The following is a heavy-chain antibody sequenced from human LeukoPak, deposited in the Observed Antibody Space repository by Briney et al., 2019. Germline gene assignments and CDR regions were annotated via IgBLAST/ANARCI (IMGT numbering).Heavy chain of an antibody. CDR3: ARDGSDYGDYYYGMDV. CDR1: GLTFSSYA. CDR2: ISSNGGST. D-gene: IGHD4-17*01. J-gene: IGHJ6*02. Sequence: GGSLRLSCAASGLTFSSYAMHWVRQAPGKGLEYVSAISSNGGSTYYANSVKGRFTISRDNSKNTLYLQMGSLRAEDMAVYYCARDGSDYGDYYYGMDVWGQGTTVTVSS. V-gene: IGHV3-64*01.